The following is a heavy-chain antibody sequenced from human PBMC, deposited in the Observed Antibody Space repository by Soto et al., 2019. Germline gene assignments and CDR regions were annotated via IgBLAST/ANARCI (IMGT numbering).Heavy chain of an antibody. D-gene: IGHD1-26*01. CDR3: ARDLGGSYPGMDV. J-gene: IGHJ6*02. CDR1: GFTFRSYS. CDR2: ISGSGSST. Sequence: GGSLGLSCAASGFTFRSYSMTWVRQAPGKGLEWVSAISGSGSSTYYADSVKGRFTISRDNAKNTLYLQMNSPRAEDTAVYYCARDLGGSYPGMDVWGQGTTVTVSS. V-gene: IGHV3-23*01.